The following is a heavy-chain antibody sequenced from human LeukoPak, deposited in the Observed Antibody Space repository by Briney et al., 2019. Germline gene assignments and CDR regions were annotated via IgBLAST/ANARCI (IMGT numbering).Heavy chain of an antibody. CDR3: ARDYYGSGSSDY. J-gene: IGHJ4*02. V-gene: IGHV3-66*01. CDR2: IYSGGST. D-gene: IGHD3-10*01. CDR1: GFTVSSNY. Sequence: GGSLRLSCAASGFTVSSNYMSWVRQAPGKGLEWVSVIYSGGSTYYADSVKGRFAISRDNSKNTLYLQMNSLRAEDTAVYYCARDYYGSGSSDYWGQGTLVTVSS.